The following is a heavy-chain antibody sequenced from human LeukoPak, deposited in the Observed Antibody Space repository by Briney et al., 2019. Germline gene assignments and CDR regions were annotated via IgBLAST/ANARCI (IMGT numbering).Heavy chain of an antibody. CDR3: AKDGGYCSSTSCPEDNWFDP. D-gene: IGHD2-2*01. J-gene: IGHJ5*02. CDR1: GFTFSSYG. CDR2: IWDDGSNK. Sequence: GGPLRLSCAASGFTFSSYGMHWVRQAPGKGLEWVAFIWDDGSNKYYADSVKGRFTISRDNSKNTLYLQMNSLRAEDTAVYYCAKDGGYCSSTSCPEDNWFDPWGQGTLVTVSS. V-gene: IGHV3-30*02.